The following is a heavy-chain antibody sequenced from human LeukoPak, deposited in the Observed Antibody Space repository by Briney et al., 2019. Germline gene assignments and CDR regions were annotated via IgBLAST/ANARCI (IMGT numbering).Heavy chain of an antibody. V-gene: IGHV3-30*02. J-gene: IGHJ4*02. CDR1: GFTFSSYG. CDR3: AKDLGYSYGRWIDH. CDR2: IRDNGSNK. Sequence: GGSLRLSCAASGFTFSSYGMHWVRQAPGKGLEWVAFIRDNGSNKYYADSVKGRFTISRDNSKNTPYLQMNSLRGEDTAVYYCAKDLGYSYGRWIDHWGQGTLVTVSS. D-gene: IGHD5-18*01.